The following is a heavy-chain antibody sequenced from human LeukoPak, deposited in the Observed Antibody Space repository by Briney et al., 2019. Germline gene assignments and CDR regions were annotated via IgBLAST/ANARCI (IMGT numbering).Heavy chain of an antibody. J-gene: IGHJ6*02. Sequence: PSETLSLTCTVSGGSISSYYWSWIRQPPGKGLEWIGYIYYSGSTNYNPSLKSRVTISVDTSKNQFSLKLSSVTAADTAVYYCARTDVHDILTGSVGMDVWGQGTTVTVSS. CDR3: ARTDVHDILTGSVGMDV. CDR2: IYYSGST. D-gene: IGHD3-9*01. CDR1: GGSISSYY. V-gene: IGHV4-59*01.